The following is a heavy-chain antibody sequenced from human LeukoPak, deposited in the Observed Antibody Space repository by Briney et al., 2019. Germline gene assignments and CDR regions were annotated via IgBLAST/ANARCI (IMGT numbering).Heavy chain of an antibody. CDR3: ARGFANSSSWYEGRVWFDP. CDR2: IRGSGDST. J-gene: IGHJ5*02. D-gene: IGHD6-13*01. CDR1: GFSFSSYV. V-gene: IGHV3-23*01. Sequence: GGSLRLSCAASGFSFSSYVRSWVRQAPGKGLEWVSAIRGSGDSTYYADSVKGRFTISRDNSETTLYLRMNSLRAEDTAVYYCARGFANSSSWYEGRVWFDPWGQGTLVTVSS.